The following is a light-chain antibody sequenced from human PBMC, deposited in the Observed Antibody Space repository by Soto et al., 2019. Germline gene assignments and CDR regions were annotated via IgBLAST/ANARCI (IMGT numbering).Light chain of an antibody. CDR1: RSNIGHNF. J-gene: IGLJ2*01. Sequence: QSVLTQPPSLSATPGQRVTISCSGSRSNIGHNFVSWYQSLPGTVPKLLIYDNDKRPAGICARFSGSKSGTSATLDISGLQSEDEADYYCATWDGSLSAVVFGGGTKLTVL. CDR3: ATWDGSLSAVV. CDR2: DND. V-gene: IGLV1-51*01.